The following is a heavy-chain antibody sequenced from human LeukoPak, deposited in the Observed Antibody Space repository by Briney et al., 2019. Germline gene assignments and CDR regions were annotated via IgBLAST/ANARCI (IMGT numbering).Heavy chain of an antibody. V-gene: IGHV3-21*01. CDR1: GFTFSDYY. CDR3: ARKSSAVAGPFDY. CDR2: ISSSSSYI. Sequence: GGSLRLSCAASGFTFSDYYMNWIRQTPGKGLEWVSSISSSSSYIYYADSVKGRFTISRDNAKNSLYLQMNSLRAEDTAVYYCARKSSAVAGPFDYWGQGTLVTVSS. D-gene: IGHD6-19*01. J-gene: IGHJ4*02.